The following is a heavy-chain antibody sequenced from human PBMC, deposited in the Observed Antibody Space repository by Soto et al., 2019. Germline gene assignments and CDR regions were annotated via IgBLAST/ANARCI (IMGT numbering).Heavy chain of an antibody. J-gene: IGHJ6*02. CDR2: IKRDASEQ. CDR1: GFSFSSYW. CDR3: ARVAYYYYGMDV. Sequence: EVQLAESGGGLVQPGGSLRLSCAASGFSFSSYWMTWVRQAPGKGLEWVANIKRDASEQYYVDSVKGRFTISRDNAKNSLFLQMKSLRAEDTAVYYCARVAYYYYGMDVWGQGTTVTVSS. V-gene: IGHV3-7*01.